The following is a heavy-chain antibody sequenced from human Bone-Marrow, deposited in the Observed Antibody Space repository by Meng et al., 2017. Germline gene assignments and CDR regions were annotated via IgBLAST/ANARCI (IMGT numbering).Heavy chain of an antibody. CDR3: ARFTPFDY. CDR2: INTDGSST. CDR1: GFTFSSYW. Sequence: EVHLVESGGALVQPGGSLRLSCTASGFTFSSYWMHWVRQAPGKGPVWVSRINTDGSSTDYADSVKGRFTISRDNAKNTLYLQMNSLRAEDTAMYYCARFTPFDYWGQGTLVTVPQ. J-gene: IGHJ4*02. V-gene: IGHV3-74*01.